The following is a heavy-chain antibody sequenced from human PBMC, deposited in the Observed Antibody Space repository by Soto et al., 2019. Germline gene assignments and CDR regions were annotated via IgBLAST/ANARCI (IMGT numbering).Heavy chain of an antibody. CDR3: ARGPGIAAAGTVWNY. Sequence: SETLSLTCAVYGGSFSGYYWSWIRQPPGKGLEWIGEINHSGSTNYNPSLKSRVTISVDTSKNQFSLKLSSVTAADTAVYYCARGPGIAAAGTVWNYWGQGTLVTVSS. CDR1: GGSFSGYY. V-gene: IGHV4-34*01. D-gene: IGHD6-13*01. CDR2: INHSGST. J-gene: IGHJ4*02.